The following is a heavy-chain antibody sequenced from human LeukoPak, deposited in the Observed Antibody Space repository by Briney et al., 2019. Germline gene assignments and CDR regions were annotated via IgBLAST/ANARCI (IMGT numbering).Heavy chain of an antibody. Sequence: PGGSLRLSCAVSGFSLRSYWMHWVRQAPGKGLEWVSVIYSDGRIHSADSVKGRFTISRDDSKNTLSLQMNSLRAEDTAVYYCARESGYSYGLAGFFDYWGQGTLVTVSS. V-gene: IGHV3-53*01. D-gene: IGHD5-18*01. J-gene: IGHJ4*02. CDR2: IYSDGRI. CDR3: ARESGYSYGLAGFFDY. CDR1: GFSLRSYW.